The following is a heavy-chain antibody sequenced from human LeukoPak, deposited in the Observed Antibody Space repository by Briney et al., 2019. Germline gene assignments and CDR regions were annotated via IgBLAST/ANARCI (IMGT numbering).Heavy chain of an antibody. J-gene: IGHJ4*02. CDR2: ISRSGSTI. V-gene: IGHV3-11*01. Sequence: GGSLRLSCAASGFTFSDYYMSWIRQAPGKGLEWVSYISRSGSTIYYADSVKGRFTISRDNAKKSLYLQMNSLRAEDTAVYYCARDRGVVVAAARGEFDYWGQGTLVTVSS. CDR3: ARDRGVVVAAARGEFDY. D-gene: IGHD2-2*01. CDR1: GFTFSDYY.